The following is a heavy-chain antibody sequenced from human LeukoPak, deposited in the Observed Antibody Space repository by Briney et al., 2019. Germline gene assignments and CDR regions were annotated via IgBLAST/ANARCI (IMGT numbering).Heavy chain of an antibody. D-gene: IGHD6-19*01. CDR2: ISYDGSNK. CDR3: AKDTAVAGLRYFDY. CDR1: GFTFSSYG. Sequence: GGSLRLSCAASGFTFSSYGMHWVRQAPGKGLEWVAVISYDGSNKYHADSVKGRFTISRDNSKNTLYLQMNSLRAEDTAVYYCAKDTAVAGLRYFDYWGQGTLVTVSS. J-gene: IGHJ4*02. V-gene: IGHV3-30*18.